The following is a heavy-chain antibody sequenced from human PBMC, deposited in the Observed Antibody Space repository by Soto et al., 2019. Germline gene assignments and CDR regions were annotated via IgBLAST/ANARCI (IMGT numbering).Heavy chain of an antibody. J-gene: IGHJ4*01. D-gene: IGHD3-16*01. CDR2: IYHSGRN. Sequence: QVQLQESGPGLLKPSQTLSLTCTVYGGSISSGDYCCSWIRQPRGKGLEWIGSIYHSGRNYYNPSLKSRVTISVDTSKNQFSLKLSSGTAADTSVYYCARARESSPPPYYFDYWGKGTLVTVSS. V-gene: IGHV4-30-4*01. CDR1: GGSISSGDYC. CDR3: ARARESSPPPYYFDY.